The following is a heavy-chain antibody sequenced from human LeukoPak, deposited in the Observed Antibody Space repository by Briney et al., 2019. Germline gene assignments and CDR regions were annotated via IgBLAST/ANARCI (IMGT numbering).Heavy chain of an antibody. V-gene: IGHV1-3*03. Sequence: GASVKVSCKASGYTFTSYAMHWVRQAPGQRLEWMGWVNAGNGDTKYSQEFQGRVTITRDTSASTAYMELSSLRSEDMAVYYCARDSGSYRAYYFDYWGQGTLVTVSS. CDR1: GYTFTSYA. CDR2: VNAGNGDT. CDR3: ARDSGSYRAYYFDY. J-gene: IGHJ4*02. D-gene: IGHD1-26*01.